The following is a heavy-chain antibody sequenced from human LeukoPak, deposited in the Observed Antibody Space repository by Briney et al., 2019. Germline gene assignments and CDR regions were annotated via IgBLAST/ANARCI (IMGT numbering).Heavy chain of an antibody. CDR3: ARGDEYTTSP. J-gene: IGHJ4*02. CDR1: GFXFNTYA. D-gene: IGHD2-2*02. Sequence: PGGSLRLSCVASGFXFNTYAIHWVRQAPGKGREWLAVISYDGSNKYYEDSVKGRFTISRGNSKDTLYLQMNSLRAEDMAVYYCARGDEYTTSPWGQGTLVTVSS. V-gene: IGHV3-30-3*01. CDR2: ISYDGSNK.